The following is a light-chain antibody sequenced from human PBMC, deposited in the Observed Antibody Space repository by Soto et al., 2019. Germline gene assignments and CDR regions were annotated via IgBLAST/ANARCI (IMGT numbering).Light chain of an antibody. CDR3: QQYNSYSPT. J-gene: IGKJ1*01. V-gene: IGKV1-5*01. CDR1: RSISSW. Sequence: DIQMTHSPSTLSASVGDRVTITCRASRSISSWLAWYQQKPGKAPKLLIYDASSLESGVPSRFSGSGSGTEFTLTISSLQPDDFATYYCQQYNSYSPTFGQGTKVDIK. CDR2: DAS.